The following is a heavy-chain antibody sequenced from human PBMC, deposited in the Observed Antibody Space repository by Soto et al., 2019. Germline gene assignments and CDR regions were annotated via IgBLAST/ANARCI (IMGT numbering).Heavy chain of an antibody. J-gene: IGHJ4*02. CDR3: ARDLAAAAY. V-gene: IGHV1-46*01. CDR2: INPLPTSGST. Sequence: QVQLVQSGAEVKKPGASVKVSCKASGYIFTNYSIHWVRQAPGQGLEWMAIINPLPTSGSTNYAQNFQGRVIVTRDTSTSTVYLELSSLRSDDTAVYYCARDLAAAAYWGQGTLVTVSS. D-gene: IGHD6-13*01. CDR1: GYIFTNYS.